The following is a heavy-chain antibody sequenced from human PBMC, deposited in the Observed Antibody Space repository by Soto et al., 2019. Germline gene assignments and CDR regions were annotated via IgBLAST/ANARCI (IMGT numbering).Heavy chain of an antibody. J-gene: IGHJ4*02. D-gene: IGHD6-19*01. Sequence: QVQLVESGGGVVQPGRSLRLSCAASGFTFSSYAMHWVRQAPGKGLEWVAVISYDGSNKYYADSVKGRFTISRDNSKNTLYLQMNSLRAEDTAVYYCARDGYSSGPESFDYWGQGTLVTVSS. V-gene: IGHV3-30-3*01. CDR2: ISYDGSNK. CDR1: GFTFSSYA. CDR3: ARDGYSSGPESFDY.